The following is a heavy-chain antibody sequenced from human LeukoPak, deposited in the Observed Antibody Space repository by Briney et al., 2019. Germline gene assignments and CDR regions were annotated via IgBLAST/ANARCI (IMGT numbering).Heavy chain of an antibody. V-gene: IGHV1-46*01. CDR2: INPSGGST. CDR3: ARDRIHDILTGYSGILGG. Sequence: ASVKVSCKASGYTFTSYYMHWVRQAPGQGLEWMGIINPSGGSTSYAQKFQGRVTMTRDTSTSTVYMELSSLRSEDTAVYYCARDRIHDILTGYSGILGGWGQGTLVTVSS. J-gene: IGHJ4*02. CDR1: GYTFTSYY. D-gene: IGHD3-9*01.